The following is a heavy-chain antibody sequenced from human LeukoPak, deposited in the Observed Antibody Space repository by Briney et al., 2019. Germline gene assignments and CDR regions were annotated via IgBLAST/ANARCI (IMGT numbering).Heavy chain of an antibody. CDR1: GFTFSSYG. Sequence: GGSLRLSCAASGFTFSSYGMSWVRQAPGKGLEWVSAITGNGGNTFYADSVKGRFTISRDNSKNTMYLQMNSLRAEDTALYYCARDRSGSYPNWFDPLGPGNPGHRLL. V-gene: IGHV3-23*01. D-gene: IGHD3-10*01. CDR2: ITGNGGNT. J-gene: IGHJ5*02. CDR3: ARDRSGSYPNWFDP.